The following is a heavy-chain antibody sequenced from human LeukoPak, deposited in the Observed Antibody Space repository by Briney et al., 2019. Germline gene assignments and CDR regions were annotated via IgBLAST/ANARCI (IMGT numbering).Heavy chain of an antibody. Sequence: PSETLSLTCSVSGDSICRDCWSWLRQPGGKGLEGFGRFYSSGTSDINPPFQPRATISVDTSKNQVFFTLTSLTAADPAVYFFAREKSVRDWHAVSWGEGALVTVSS. V-gene: IGHV4-4*07. CDR3: AREKSVRDWHAVS. CDR1: GDSICRDC. D-gene: IGHD3/OR15-3a*01. J-gene: IGHJ5*02. CDR2: FYSSGTS.